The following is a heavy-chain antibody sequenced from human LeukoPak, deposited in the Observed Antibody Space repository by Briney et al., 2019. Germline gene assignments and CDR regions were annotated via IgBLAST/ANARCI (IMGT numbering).Heavy chain of an antibody. CDR2: INPNSGGT. Sequence: ASVKVSCKASGYTFTGYYMHWVRQAPGQGLEWMGWINPNSGGTNYAQKFQGWVTMTRDTSISTAYMELSRLRSDDTAVYYCARVRYCSGGSCYGDRYYYYGMDVWGQGTTVTVSS. CDR1: GYTFTGYY. V-gene: IGHV1-2*04. D-gene: IGHD2-15*01. CDR3: ARVRYCSGGSCYGDRYYYYGMDV. J-gene: IGHJ6*02.